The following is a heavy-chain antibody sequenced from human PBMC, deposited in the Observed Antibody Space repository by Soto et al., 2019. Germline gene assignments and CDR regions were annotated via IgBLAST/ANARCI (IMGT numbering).Heavy chain of an antibody. V-gene: IGHV3-23*01. J-gene: IGHJ6*02. Sequence: HPGGSLRLSCAASGFTFSNYAMTWVRQAPGKGLEWVSGISGSGGNTYYADSVKGRFTISRDNSKNALYLQINSLRAEDTAVYYCAKDRDMDVWGQGTTVTVSS. CDR2: ISGSGGNT. CDR1: GFTFSNYA. CDR3: AKDRDMDV.